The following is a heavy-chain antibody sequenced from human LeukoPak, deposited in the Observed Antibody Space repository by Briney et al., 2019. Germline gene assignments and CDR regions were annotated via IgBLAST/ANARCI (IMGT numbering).Heavy chain of an antibody. CDR1: GFTFSSYG. CDR3: VRDGDGSGRGAFDI. V-gene: IGHV3-33*01. J-gene: IGHJ3*02. CDR2: IWYDGSQK. D-gene: IGHD3-10*01. Sequence: GGSLRLSCAASGFTFSSYGMHWVRQAPGKGLEWVAVIWYDGSQKYYADSVKGRFTISRDNSKNTLWLQMNSLRVEDTAVYYCVRDGDGSGRGAFDIWGQGTMVTVSS.